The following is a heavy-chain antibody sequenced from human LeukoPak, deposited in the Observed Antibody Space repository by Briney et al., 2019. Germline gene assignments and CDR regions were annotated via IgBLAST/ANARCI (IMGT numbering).Heavy chain of an antibody. CDR2: ISGSGGSI. D-gene: IGHD3-10*01. Sequence: GGSLRLSCAASGFTFSTYALSWVRQAPGKGLEWVSVISGSGGSIYYADSVKGRFTISRDNSKNTLYLQMNSLRAEDTAVYYCAKFPRGPDFDYWGQGTLVTVSS. CDR3: AKFPRGPDFDY. J-gene: IGHJ4*02. V-gene: IGHV3-23*01. CDR1: GFTFSTYA.